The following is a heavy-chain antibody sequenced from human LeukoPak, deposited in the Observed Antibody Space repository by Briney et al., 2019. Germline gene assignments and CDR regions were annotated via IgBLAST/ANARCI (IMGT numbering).Heavy chain of an antibody. J-gene: IGHJ4*02. V-gene: IGHV4-59*01. Sequence: SETLSLTCNVSGGSISSYYWSWIRQPPGKGLEWIGYIYYSGSTNYNPSLKSRVNISVDTSKNQFSLKLSSVTAADTAVYYCARRPVAGTGYFDYWGQGTLVTVSS. CDR2: IYYSGST. CDR1: GGSISSYY. D-gene: IGHD1-1*01. CDR3: ARRPVAGTGYFDY.